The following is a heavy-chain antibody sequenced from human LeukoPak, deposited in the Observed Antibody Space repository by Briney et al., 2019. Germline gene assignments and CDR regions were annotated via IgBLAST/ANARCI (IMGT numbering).Heavy chain of an antibody. Sequence: ASVKVSCKASGYSFTNYGIDWVRQAPGQGLEWMGWISPYNGDTKYTQKFQGRVIMTTGTSTSTAYMGLRSLRSDDTAVYYCGREFCDDARCYGPDYWGQGTLVMVSS. CDR2: ISPYNGDT. D-gene: IGHD2-2*01. V-gene: IGHV1-18*01. J-gene: IGHJ4*02. CDR3: GREFCDDARCYGPDY. CDR1: GYSFTNYG.